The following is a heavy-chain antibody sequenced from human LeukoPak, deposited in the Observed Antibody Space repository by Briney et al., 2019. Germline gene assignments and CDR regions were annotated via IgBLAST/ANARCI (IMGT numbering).Heavy chain of an antibody. CDR3: AKEREDIVVVVVPSPSDH. CDR2: ISGSGGST. V-gene: IGHV3-23*01. J-gene: IGHJ4*02. CDR1: GFTFSSYG. D-gene: IGHD2-15*01. Sequence: GGSLRLSCAASGFTFSSYGMSWVRQAPGKGLEWVSAISGSGGSTYYADSVKGRFTIYRDNSKNMLYLQMNSLRAEDTAVYYCAKEREDIVVVVVPSPSDHWGQGTLVTVSS.